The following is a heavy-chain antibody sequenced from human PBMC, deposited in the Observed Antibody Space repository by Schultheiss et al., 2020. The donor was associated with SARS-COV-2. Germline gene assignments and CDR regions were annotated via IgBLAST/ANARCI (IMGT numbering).Heavy chain of an antibody. D-gene: IGHD4-17*01. V-gene: IGHV4-59*12. CDR1: GGSFSGYY. Sequence: SETLSLTCAVYGGSFSGYYWSWIRQPPGKGLEWIGYIYYSGSTYYNPSLKSRVTISVDTSKNQFSLKLSSVTAADTAVYYCARGATVTRSWDYWGQGTLVTVSS. CDR3: ARGATVTRSWDY. CDR2: IYYSGST. J-gene: IGHJ4*02.